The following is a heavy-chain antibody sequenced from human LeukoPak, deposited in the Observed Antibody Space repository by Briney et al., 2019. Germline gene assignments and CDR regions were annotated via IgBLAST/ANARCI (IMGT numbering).Heavy chain of an antibody. CDR1: GFTFSSYG. CDR3: AGYGYEEGY. CDR2: ISSSSSTI. D-gene: IGHD6-13*01. J-gene: IGHJ4*02. Sequence: GGSLRLSCAASGFTFSSYGMTWVRQAPGKGLEWVSYISSSSSTIYYADSVKGRFTISRDNAKNSLYLQMNSLRAEDTAVYYCAGYGYEEGYWGQGTLVTVSS. V-gene: IGHV3-48*01.